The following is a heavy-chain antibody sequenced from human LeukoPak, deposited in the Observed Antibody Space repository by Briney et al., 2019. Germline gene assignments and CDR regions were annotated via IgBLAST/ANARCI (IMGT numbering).Heavy chain of an antibody. V-gene: IGHV3-30*18. CDR3: AKEGSSADVDAFDI. CDR2: ISYDGSNK. Sequence: QPGGSLRLSCAASGFTFSSYDMHWVRQAPGKGLEWVAVISYDGSNKYYADSVKGRFTISRDNSKNTLYLQMNSLRAEDTAVYYCAKEGSSADVDAFDIWGQGTMVTVSS. CDR1: GFTFSSYD. J-gene: IGHJ3*02. D-gene: IGHD2-2*01.